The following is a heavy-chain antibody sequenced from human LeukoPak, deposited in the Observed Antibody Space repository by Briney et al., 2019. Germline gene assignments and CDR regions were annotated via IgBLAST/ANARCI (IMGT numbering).Heavy chain of an antibody. Sequence: GGSLRLSCAASGFTVSTTYMSWVRQAPGKGLEGVGFIRSKAYGGTTEYAASVKGRFTISRDDSKSIAYLQMNSLKTEDTAVYYCTAHHYYDSSGYYYYYYMDVWGKGTMVTISS. CDR2: IRSKAYGGTT. V-gene: IGHV3-49*04. D-gene: IGHD3-22*01. CDR1: GFTVSTTY. J-gene: IGHJ6*03. CDR3: TAHHYYDSSGYYYYYYMDV.